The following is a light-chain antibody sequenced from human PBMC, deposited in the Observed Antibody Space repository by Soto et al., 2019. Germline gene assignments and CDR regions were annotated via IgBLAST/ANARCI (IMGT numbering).Light chain of an antibody. CDR2: GAS. V-gene: IGKV3-15*01. CDR1: QSVSSN. J-gene: IGKJ2*02. CDR3: QQYNNWPRGT. Sequence: EIVMTQSPATLSVSPGERATLSCRASQSVSSNLAWYQQKPGQAPRLLIYGASTRATGIPARFSGSGSGTEFTLTISSLQSEDFAVYYCQQYNNWPRGTLGQGTKLEIK.